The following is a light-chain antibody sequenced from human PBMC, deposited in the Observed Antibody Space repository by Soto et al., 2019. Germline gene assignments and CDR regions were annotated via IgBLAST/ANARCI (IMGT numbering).Light chain of an antibody. CDR3: QSYDSSLSGWV. CDR1: SSNIGAGHD. J-gene: IGLJ3*02. CDR2: GNT. V-gene: IGLV1-40*01. Sequence: QSVLTQPPSVSGAPGQRVTISCTGSSSNIGAGHDVHWYQQLPGTAPKVLIYGNTNRPSGVPDRLSGSKSGTSASPAITGLQAEDEADYYCQSYDSSLSGWVFGGGTKLTVL.